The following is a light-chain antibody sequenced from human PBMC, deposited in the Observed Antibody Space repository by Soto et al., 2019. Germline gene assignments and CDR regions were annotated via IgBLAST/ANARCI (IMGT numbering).Light chain of an antibody. J-gene: IGKJ1*01. CDR1: QSVSST. CDR3: QQYNNWPQT. CDR2: GAS. V-gene: IGKV3D-15*01. Sequence: ELVLTQSPGTLSLSPGERATLSCRASQSVSSTKLAWYQQRPGQAPRLLIFGASNRATGVPDRFSGSGSGRELTITISSLQSEDCEVYYGQQYNNWPQTFGQGTKVDIK.